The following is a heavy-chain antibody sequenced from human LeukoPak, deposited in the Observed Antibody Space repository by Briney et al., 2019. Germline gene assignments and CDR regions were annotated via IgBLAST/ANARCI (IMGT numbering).Heavy chain of an antibody. V-gene: IGHV3-23*01. J-gene: IGHJ4*02. CDR3: ARAGYYYSTGDC. CDR2: ISGSGGST. Sequence: GGSLRLSCAASGFTFSSYAMSWVRQAPGKGLEWVSAISGSGGSTYYADSVKGRFTISRDNSKNTLYLQMNSLKTEDTAVYYCARAGYYYSTGDCWGQGTLVTVSS. CDR1: GFTFSSYA. D-gene: IGHD3-22*01.